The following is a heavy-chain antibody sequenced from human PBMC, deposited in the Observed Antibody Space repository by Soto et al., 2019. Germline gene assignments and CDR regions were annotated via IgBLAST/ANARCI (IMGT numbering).Heavy chain of an antibody. Sequence: QVQLQESGPGLVKPSETLSLTCTVSGGSISSYCWSWIRQPPGKGLEWIGYIYYSGSTNYNPSLKSRVTISVDTSKNQFSLKLSSVTAADTAVYYCARVGVLWFGELGYFDYWGQGTLVTVSS. CDR1: GGSISSYC. CDR2: IYYSGST. D-gene: IGHD3-10*01. CDR3: ARVGVLWFGELGYFDY. V-gene: IGHV4-59*01. J-gene: IGHJ4*02.